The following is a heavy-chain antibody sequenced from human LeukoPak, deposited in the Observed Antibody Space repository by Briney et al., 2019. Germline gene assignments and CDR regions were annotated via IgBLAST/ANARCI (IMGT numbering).Heavy chain of an antibody. CDR3: ARGPVDAADPIPDFDY. D-gene: IGHD6-13*01. CDR2: IIPILGIA. V-gene: IGHV1-69*02. Sequence: SVKVSCKASGGTFSSYTISWVRQAPGQGLEWMGRIIPILGIANYAQKFQGRVTITADKSTSTAYMELSSLRSDDTAVYYCARGPVDAADPIPDFDYWGQGTLVTVSS. CDR1: GGTFSSYT. J-gene: IGHJ4*02.